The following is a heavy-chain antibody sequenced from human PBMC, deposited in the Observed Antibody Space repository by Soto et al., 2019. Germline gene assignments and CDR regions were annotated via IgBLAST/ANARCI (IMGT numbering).Heavy chain of an antibody. V-gene: IGHV4-4*02. D-gene: IGHD6-13*01. CDR3: AREESSSSSFDY. Sequence: QVQLQESGPGLVKPSGTLSLTCAVSGGSISSSNWWSWVRQPPGKGLEWIGEIYHSGSTNYNPSLKGWSNISGGQAKKQVPLKLSSVTAADTAVYYCAREESSSSSFDYWGQGTLVTVSS. CDR1: GGSISSSNW. J-gene: IGHJ4*02. CDR2: IYHSGST.